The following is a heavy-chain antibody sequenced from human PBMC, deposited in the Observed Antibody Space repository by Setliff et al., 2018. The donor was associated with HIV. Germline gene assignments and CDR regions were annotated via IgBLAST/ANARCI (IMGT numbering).Heavy chain of an antibody. Sequence: PSETLSLTCTVSGGSISSYYWSWIRQPPGKGLEWIGYIYYSGSTNYNPSLKSRVTISVDTSKNQFSLKLSSVTAAETAVYYCAVLPEAVWSSGYENPDAFDIWGQGTMVTVSS. V-gene: IGHV4-59*01. CDR1: GGSISSYY. CDR2: IYYSGST. CDR3: AVLPEAVWSSGYENPDAFDI. D-gene: IGHD3-22*01. J-gene: IGHJ3*02.